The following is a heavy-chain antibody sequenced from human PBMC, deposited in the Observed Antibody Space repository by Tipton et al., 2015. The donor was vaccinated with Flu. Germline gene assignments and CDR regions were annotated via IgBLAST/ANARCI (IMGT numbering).Heavy chain of an antibody. CDR2: IGSAGDT. V-gene: IGHV3-13*01. CDR1: GFTFSSYD. Sequence: GSLRLSCAASGFTFSSYDMHWVRQATGKGLEWVSAIGSAGDTYYLDSVKGRFSTSRDNAKNSLYLQMNSLRAEDTAVYYCARGFIRLCDYWGQGTPVTVSS. CDR3: ARGFIRLCDY. D-gene: IGHD3-16*01. J-gene: IGHJ4*02.